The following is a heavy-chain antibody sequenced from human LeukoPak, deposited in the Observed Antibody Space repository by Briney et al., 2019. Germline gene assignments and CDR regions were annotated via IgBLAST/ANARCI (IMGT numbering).Heavy chain of an antibody. CDR2: IYYSGST. V-gene: IGHV4-59*01. CDR3: ARDDSYYGMDV. Sequence: SETLSLTCTVSGGSISSYYWSWIRQPPGKGLEWIGYIYYSGSTNYNPSPKSRVTISVDTSKNQFSLKLSSVTAADTAVYYCARDDSYYGMDVWGQGTTVTVSS. J-gene: IGHJ6*02. CDR1: GGSISSYY.